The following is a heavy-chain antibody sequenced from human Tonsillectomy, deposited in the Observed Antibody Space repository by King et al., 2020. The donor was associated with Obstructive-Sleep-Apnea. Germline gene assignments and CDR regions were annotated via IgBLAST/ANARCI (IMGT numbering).Heavy chain of an antibody. D-gene: IGHD3-22*01. CDR3: ARDNYYDSSGYYSFDY. CDR2: INPNSGGT. V-gene: IGHV1-2*02. CDR1: GYTFTGYY. J-gene: IGHJ4*02. Sequence: QLVQSGAEVKKPGASVKVSCKASGYTFTGYYMHWVRQAPGQGLEWMGWINPNSGGTNYAQKFQGRVTMTRDTSISTAYMELSRLRSDDTAVYYCARDNYYDSSGYYSFDYWGQGTLVTVSS.